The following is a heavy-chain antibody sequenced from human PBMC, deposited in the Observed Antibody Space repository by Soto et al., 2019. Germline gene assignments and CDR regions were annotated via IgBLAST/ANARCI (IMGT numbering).Heavy chain of an antibody. CDR1: GFTVSSNY. J-gene: IGHJ5*02. CDR2: IYSGGST. V-gene: IGHV3-66*01. D-gene: IGHD4-4*01. Sequence: VQLVESGGGLVQPGGSLRLSCAASGFTVSSNYMSWVRQAPGKGLEWVSVIYSGGSTYYADSVKGRFTISRDNSKNTLYLQMNSLRAEDTAVYYCARWMTTVTTGWFDPWGQGTLVTVSS. CDR3: ARWMTTVTTGWFDP.